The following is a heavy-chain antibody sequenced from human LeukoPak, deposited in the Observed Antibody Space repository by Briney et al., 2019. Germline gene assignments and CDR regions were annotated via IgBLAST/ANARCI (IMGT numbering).Heavy chain of an antibody. CDR2: MNPNSGNT. CDR3: ARGLIPPVYYDSSGLKNWFDP. Sequence: ASVKVSCKASGYTFTSYDINWVRQATGQGLEWMGWMNPNSGNTGYAQKFQGRVIMTRNTSISTAYMELSSLRSEDTAVYYCARGLIPPVYYDSSGLKNWFDPWGQGTLVTVSS. V-gene: IGHV1-8*01. J-gene: IGHJ5*02. CDR1: GYTFTSYD. D-gene: IGHD3-22*01.